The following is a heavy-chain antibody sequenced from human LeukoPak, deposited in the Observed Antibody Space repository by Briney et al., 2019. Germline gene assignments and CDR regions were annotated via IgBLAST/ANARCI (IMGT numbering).Heavy chain of an antibody. J-gene: IGHJ4*02. V-gene: IGHV3-23*01. CDR3: AKELWFGELAADY. CDR2: ISGRGTNT. Sequence: GGSLRLSCTASAFTSEFSFSNYAMDWVRQVPGKGLEWVSGISGRGTNTYYADSVKGRFTISRDNSNNTLFLQVTSLGAEDTAVYFCAKELWFGELAADYWGQGVLVTVSS. D-gene: IGHD3-10*01. CDR1: AFTSEFSFSNYA.